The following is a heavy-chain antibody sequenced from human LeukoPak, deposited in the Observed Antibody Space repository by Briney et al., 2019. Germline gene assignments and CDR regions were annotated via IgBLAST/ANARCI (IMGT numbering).Heavy chain of an antibody. D-gene: IGHD3-10*01. CDR2: IHHRGTT. V-gene: IGHV4-38-2*02. J-gene: IGHJ4*02. CDR1: GYAIGSNYF. CDR3: SRETAGTTIDF. Sequence: SVTLSLTCTVSGYAIGSNYFWGWIRQPPGKGLEWIGSIHHRGTTYYNPSLKGRLTISLDTSKNQFSLNLTSVTASDTAVYYCSRETAGTTIDFWGQGRLVAVSS.